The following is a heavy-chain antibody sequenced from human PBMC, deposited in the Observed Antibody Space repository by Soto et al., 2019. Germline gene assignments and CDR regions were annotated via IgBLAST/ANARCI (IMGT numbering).Heavy chain of an antibody. Sequence: ASVEGSRKASGYTFNSYGISWVRHAPGQGLEWMGWISAYNGNTNYAQKLQGRVTMTTDTSTSTAYMELRSLRSDDTAVYYCARGPQVGASWFDPWGQGTXVTVSS. D-gene: IGHD1-26*01. CDR2: ISAYNGNT. CDR1: GYTFNSYG. CDR3: ARGPQVGASWFDP. V-gene: IGHV1-18*01. J-gene: IGHJ5*02.